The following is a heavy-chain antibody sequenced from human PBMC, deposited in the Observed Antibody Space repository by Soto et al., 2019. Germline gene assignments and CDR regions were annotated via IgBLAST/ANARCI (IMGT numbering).Heavy chain of an antibody. CDR3: ARSSPVVTAP. CDR2: IYYSGST. D-gene: IGHD2-21*02. J-gene: IGHJ5*02. Sequence: QVQLQESGPGLVKPSQTLSLTCTVSGGSISSGGYYWSWIRQHPGEGLEWIGYIYYSGSTYYNPSLKSRITVSVDTSKNQFSLKLSSVTAADTAVYYCARSSPVVTAPWGQGTLVTVSS. V-gene: IGHV4-31*03. CDR1: GGSISSGGYY.